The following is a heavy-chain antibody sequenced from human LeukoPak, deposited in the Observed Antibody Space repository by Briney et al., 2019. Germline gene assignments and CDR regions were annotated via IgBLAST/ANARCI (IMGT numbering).Heavy chain of an antibody. CDR3: ARLSGSYWGWFDP. J-gene: IGHJ5*02. Sequence: PGGSLRLSCAASDFSFITYAMSWVRQAPGKGLEWVANIKQDGSEKYYVDSVKGRFTISRDNAKNSLYLQMNSLRAEDTAVYYCARLSGSYWGWFDPWGQGTQVTVSS. V-gene: IGHV3-7*01. CDR2: IKQDGSEK. D-gene: IGHD1-26*01. CDR1: DFSFITYA.